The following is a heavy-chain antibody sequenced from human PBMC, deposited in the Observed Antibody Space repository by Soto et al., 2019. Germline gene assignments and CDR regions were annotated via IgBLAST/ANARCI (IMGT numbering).Heavy chain of an antibody. CDR3: ANQEWGSYLAY. Sequence: QVQLVETGGSVVQPGKSLKLSCAASGFTFNKYGMHWVRQAPGTGLEWVAAISNDGSSEYYADSVLGRFTIYRDNPKNTLYLQMNSLKSEDTAVYSCANQEWGSYLAYWGQGTLVTVSS. D-gene: IGHD3-16*01. CDR1: GFTFNKYG. V-gene: IGHV3-30*18. J-gene: IGHJ4*02. CDR2: ISNDGSSE.